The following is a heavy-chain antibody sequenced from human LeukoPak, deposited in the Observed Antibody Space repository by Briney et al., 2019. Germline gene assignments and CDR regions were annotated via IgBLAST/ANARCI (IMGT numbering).Heavy chain of an antibody. Sequence: GGSLRLSCAASGFTFSSYWMHWVRQASGKGLVWVSHISNAGSTTSYADSVKGRCTNSRENAKNTLYLQMTTLRAEDTALYYCARGGVLGGFDIWGQGTMVTVSS. CDR3: ARGGVLGGFDI. D-gene: IGHD2-15*01. J-gene: IGHJ3*02. V-gene: IGHV3-74*01. CDR1: GFTFSSYW. CDR2: ISNAGSTT.